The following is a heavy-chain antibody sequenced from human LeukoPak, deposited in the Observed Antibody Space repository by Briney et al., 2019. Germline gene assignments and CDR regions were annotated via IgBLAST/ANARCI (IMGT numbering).Heavy chain of an antibody. J-gene: IGHJ4*02. V-gene: IGHV3-7*03. D-gene: IGHD2-21*02. Sequence: GGSLRLSCAASGFTFSTSWMTWARQAPGKGLEWVASIKDDGSGKYYVDSVKGRFTISRDNAKNTLYLQMNSLRAEDTAVYYCASHRDYGGDNRLPGAFDYWGQGTLVTVSS. CDR3: ASHRDYGGDNRLPGAFDY. CDR2: IKDDGSGK. CDR1: GFTFSTSW.